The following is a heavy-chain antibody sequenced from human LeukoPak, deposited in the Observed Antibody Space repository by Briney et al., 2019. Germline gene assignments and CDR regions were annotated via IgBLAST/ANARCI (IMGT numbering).Heavy chain of an antibody. CDR3: ARGYYDSSGYCYYYYGMDV. V-gene: IGHV3-30-3*01. D-gene: IGHD3-22*01. CDR1: GFTFSSYA. Sequence: GGSLRLSCAASGFTFSSYAMRWVRQAPGKWLGWVAVISDDGSNKYYADSVKGRFTISRDNSKNTLYLQMNSLRAEDTAVYYCARGYYDSSGYCYYYYGMDVWGQGTTVTVSS. CDR2: ISDDGSNK. J-gene: IGHJ6*02.